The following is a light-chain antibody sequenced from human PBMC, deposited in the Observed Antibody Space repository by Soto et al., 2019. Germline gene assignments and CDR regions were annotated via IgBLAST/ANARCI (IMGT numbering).Light chain of an antibody. CDR1: SSDVGNYNL. Sequence: QSALTQPASVSGSPGQSITLSCTGTSSDVGNYNLVSWYQQHPGKAPKLIIYDDSKRPSGVSNRFSGSKSGNTASLTISGLQAEDEADYYCCSYAASSTYVFGTGTKVTVL. CDR3: CSYAASSTYV. J-gene: IGLJ1*01. V-gene: IGLV2-23*01. CDR2: DDS.